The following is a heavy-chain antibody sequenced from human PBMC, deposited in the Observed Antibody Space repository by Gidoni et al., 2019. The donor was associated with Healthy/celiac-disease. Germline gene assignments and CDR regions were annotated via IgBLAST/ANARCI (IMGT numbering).Heavy chain of an antibody. J-gene: IGHJ4*02. Sequence: EVQLVESGGGLVQPGGSLRLSCAASGFTFSSYSMNWVRQAPGKGLEWVSYIISSSSTIYYADSVKGRFNISRDNAKNSLYLQMNSLRDEDTALYYCASPFFSGLVAAAGPLLYLGQGTLVTVSS. V-gene: IGHV3-48*02. CDR1: GFTFSSYS. CDR2: IISSSSTI. D-gene: IGHD6-13*01. CDR3: ASPFFSGLVAAAGPLLY.